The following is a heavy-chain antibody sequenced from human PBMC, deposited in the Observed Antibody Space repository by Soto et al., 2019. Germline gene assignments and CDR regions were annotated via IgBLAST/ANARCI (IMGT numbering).Heavy chain of an antibody. D-gene: IGHD3-22*01. CDR1: GFTFSSYS. V-gene: IGHV3-21*01. CDR3: ARGTFYYDSHADYGY. J-gene: IGHJ4*02. Sequence: EVQLVESGGGLVKPGGSLRLSCAASGFTFSSYSMNWVRQAPGKGLEWVSSISSSGSYIYYADSVKGRFTISRDNAKNSLYLQMNSLRVEDTAVYYCARGTFYYDSHADYGYWGQGTVVTVSS. CDR2: ISSSGSYI.